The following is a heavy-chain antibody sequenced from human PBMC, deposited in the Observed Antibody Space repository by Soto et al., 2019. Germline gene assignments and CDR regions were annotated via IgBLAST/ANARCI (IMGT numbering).Heavy chain of an antibody. J-gene: IGHJ4*02. V-gene: IGHV4-39*01. CDR1: GGSIRSSSYF. Sequence: SETLSLTCTVSGGSIRSSSYFWAWIRQPPGKGLEGIGSIYYGGKTYYNSSLKSRVTISVDTSKNQFSLELSSVTAADTAMYYCARWDLNYFDSSGSYFDCWGQGALVT. CDR2: IYYGGKT. CDR3: ARWDLNYFDSSGSYFDC. D-gene: IGHD3-22*01.